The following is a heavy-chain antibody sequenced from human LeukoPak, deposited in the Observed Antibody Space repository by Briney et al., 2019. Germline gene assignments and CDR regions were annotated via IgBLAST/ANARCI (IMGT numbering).Heavy chain of an antibody. Sequence: PSETLSLTCTVSGGSISSSSYYWGWIRQPPGKGLEWIGNIYYSGSTYYNPSLKSRVTISVDTSKNQFSLKLSSVTAADTAVYYCARQTPYLYFDYWGQGTLVTVSS. J-gene: IGHJ4*02. D-gene: IGHD2-15*01. CDR2: IYYSGST. CDR1: GGSISSSSYY. V-gene: IGHV4-39*01. CDR3: ARQTPYLYFDY.